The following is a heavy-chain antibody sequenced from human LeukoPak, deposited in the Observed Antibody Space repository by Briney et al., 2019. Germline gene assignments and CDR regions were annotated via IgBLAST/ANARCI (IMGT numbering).Heavy chain of an antibody. CDR2: IRPDGVET. J-gene: IGHJ4*02. CDR1: GFTFTNHW. Sequence: GGSLRLSCAASGFTFTNHWMHWVRQVPGKGLVWVSRIRPDGVETNHADSVKGRFTTSRDNAKNILYLQMNSLRAEDTAVYYCAKNWRFGELLWWGQRTLVTVSS. CDR3: AKNWRFGELLW. V-gene: IGHV3-74*01. D-gene: IGHD3-10*01.